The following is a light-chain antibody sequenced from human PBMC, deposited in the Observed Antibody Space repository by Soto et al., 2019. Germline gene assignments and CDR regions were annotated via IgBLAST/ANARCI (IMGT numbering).Light chain of an antibody. CDR3: QQYYSTLLT. Sequence: DIVMTQSPDSLAVSLGERATINCKSSQSVLYSSNNKNYLAWYQQKPGQPPKLLIYWASTRESGVPDRFSGSGSGTDFTLPISSLQAEDVAVYYCQQYYSTLLTFGGVTKVEIK. V-gene: IGKV4-1*01. CDR2: WAS. CDR1: QSVLYSSNNKNY. J-gene: IGKJ4*01.